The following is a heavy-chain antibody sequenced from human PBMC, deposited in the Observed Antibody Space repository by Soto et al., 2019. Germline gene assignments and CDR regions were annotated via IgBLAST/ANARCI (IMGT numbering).Heavy chain of an antibody. V-gene: IGHV3-73*01. CDR2: IRSKTNSYAT. CDR3: TVNYYDSSAYYSH. CDR1: GFTFSGSA. J-gene: IGHJ4*02. Sequence: LRLSCAASGFTFSGSAMHWVLQASGKGLEWVGRIRSKTNSYATTYAASVKGRFTISRDDSKNTAYLQMNSLKTEDTAIYYCTVNYYDSSAYYSHWGQGTLVTASS. D-gene: IGHD3-22*01.